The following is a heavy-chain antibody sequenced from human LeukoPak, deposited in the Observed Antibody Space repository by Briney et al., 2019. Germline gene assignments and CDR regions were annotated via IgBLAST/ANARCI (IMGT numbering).Heavy chain of an antibody. CDR3: ARLIAAAGTPLGY. CDR2: MNPNSGNT. Sequence: ASVKVSCKAPGYTFTSYDINWVRQATGQGLEWMGWMNPNSGNTGYAQKFQGRVTMTRNTSISTAYMELSSLRSEDTAVYYCARLIAAAGTPLGYWGQGTLVTVSS. D-gene: IGHD6-13*01. CDR1: GYTFTSYD. J-gene: IGHJ4*02. V-gene: IGHV1-8*01.